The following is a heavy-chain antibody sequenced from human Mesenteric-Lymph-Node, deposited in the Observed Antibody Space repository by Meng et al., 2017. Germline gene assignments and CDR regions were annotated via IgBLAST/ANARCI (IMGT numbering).Heavy chain of an antibody. V-gene: IGHV4-38-2*02. J-gene: IGHJ4*02. CDR2: IYHSGST. D-gene: IGHD6-13*01. Sequence: GSLRLSCTVSGYSISSGYYWGWIRQPPGKGLEWIGSIYHSGSTYYNPSLKSRVTISVDTSKNQFSLKLSSVTAADTAVYHCARDKRIAAARHIDYWGQGTLVTVSS. CDR3: ARDKRIAAARHIDY. CDR1: GYSISSGYY.